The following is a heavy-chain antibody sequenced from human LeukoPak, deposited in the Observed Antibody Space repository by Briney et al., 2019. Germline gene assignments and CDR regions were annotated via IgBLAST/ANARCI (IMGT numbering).Heavy chain of an antibody. CDR1: GFTFRSYA. D-gene: IGHD3-22*01. Sequence: QPGGSLRLSCAASGFTFRSYAMSWVRQAPGKGLEGVSAISGSGGSTYYADSVKGRFTISRDNSKNTLYLQMNSLRAEDTAVYYCAKDFERNGGMIVVANDYWGQGTLVTASS. V-gene: IGHV3-23*01. CDR2: ISGSGGST. J-gene: IGHJ4*02. CDR3: AKDFERNGGMIVVANDY.